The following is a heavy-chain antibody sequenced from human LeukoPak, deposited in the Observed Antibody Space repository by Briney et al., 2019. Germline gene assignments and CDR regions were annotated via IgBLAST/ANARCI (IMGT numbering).Heavy chain of an antibody. J-gene: IGHJ4*02. V-gene: IGHV1-2*02. D-gene: IGHD3-22*01. CDR1: GYTFTGYY. Sequence: AASVKVSCKASGYTFTGYYMHWVRQAPGQGLEWMGWINPNSGDTNYAQKFQGRVTMTRDTSISTAYMELSRLRSDDTAVYYCARPSWYYDSSGGKFDYWGQGTLVTVSS. CDR3: ARPSWYYDSSGGKFDY. CDR2: INPNSGDT.